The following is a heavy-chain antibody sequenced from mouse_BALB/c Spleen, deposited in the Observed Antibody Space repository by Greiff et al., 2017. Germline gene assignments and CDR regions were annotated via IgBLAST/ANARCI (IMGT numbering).Heavy chain of an antibody. CDR3: ARSYYRYDGAMDY. CDR2: ISYSGST. J-gene: IGHJ4*01. Sequence: EVKLMESGPGLVKPSQSLSLTCTVTGYSITSDYAWNWIRQFPGNKLEWMGYISYSGSTSYNPSLKSRISITRDTSKYQFFLQLNSVTTEDTATYYCARSYYRYDGAMDYWGQGTSVTVSS. V-gene: IGHV3-2*02. CDR1: GYSITSDYA. D-gene: IGHD2-14*01.